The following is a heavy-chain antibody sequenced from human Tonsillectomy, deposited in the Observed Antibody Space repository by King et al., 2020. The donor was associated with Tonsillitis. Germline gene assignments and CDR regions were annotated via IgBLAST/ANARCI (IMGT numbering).Heavy chain of an antibody. J-gene: IGHJ4*02. V-gene: IGHV5-51*01. D-gene: IGHD3-16*01. CDR1: GYNFTTYW. Sequence: VQLVESGAEVKKPGESLKISCKVSGYNFTTYWIGWVRQMPGKGLEWMGIIYPDDSDARYSPSFQGQVSMSADKSILTAYLQWSSLKASDTGIFYCAGGEGFDFDYWGQGTRVTVPS. CDR3: AGGEGFDFDY. CDR2: IYPDDSDA.